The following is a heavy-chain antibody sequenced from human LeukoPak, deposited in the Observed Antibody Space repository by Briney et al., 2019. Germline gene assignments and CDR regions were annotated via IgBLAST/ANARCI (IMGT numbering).Heavy chain of an antibody. CDR3: ARDTAMDTNAFDY. D-gene: IGHD5-18*01. J-gene: IGHJ4*02. CDR1: GYTFTGYY. CDR2: INPNSGGT. V-gene: IGHV1-2*02. Sequence: GASVKVSCKASGYTFTGYYIHWVRQAPGQGLEWMGWINPNSGGTNYAQKFQGRVTMTRDTSISTAYMELSRLRSDDTAVYYCARDTAMDTNAFDYWGQGTLVTVSS.